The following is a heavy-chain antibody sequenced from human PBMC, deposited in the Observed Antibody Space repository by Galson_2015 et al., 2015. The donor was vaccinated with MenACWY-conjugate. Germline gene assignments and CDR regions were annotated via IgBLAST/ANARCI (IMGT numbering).Heavy chain of an antibody. V-gene: IGHV3-15*01. CDR1: ASTFTNAY. Sequence: SLRLSCAGSASTFTNAYMSWVRQAPGKGLEWVGRIKSQTDGGKTDYAAPVKGRLTISRDDSKNTLYLQMSSLKIEDTAVYYCTTHKPDSWGGLLFHFYMDVWGKGTTVTVSS. CDR2: IKSQTDGGKT. D-gene: IGHD2-21*01. CDR3: TTHKPDSWGGLLFHFYMDV. J-gene: IGHJ6*03.